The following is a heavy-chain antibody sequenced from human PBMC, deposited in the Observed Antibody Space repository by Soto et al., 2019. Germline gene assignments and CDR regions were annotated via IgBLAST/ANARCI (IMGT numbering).Heavy chain of an antibody. CDR3: ARVKKYWDSSGNWFDP. CDR1: GGSISSGGYY. CDR2: IYYSGST. D-gene: IGHD3-22*01. J-gene: IGHJ5*02. Sequence: QVQLQESGPGLVKPSQTLSLTCTVSGGSISSGGYYWSWIRQHPGKGLEWIGYIYYSGSTYYNPSLKGRVTISVDTSKNQFSLKLSSVTAADTAVYCCARVKKYWDSSGNWFDPWGQGTLVTVSS. V-gene: IGHV4-31*03.